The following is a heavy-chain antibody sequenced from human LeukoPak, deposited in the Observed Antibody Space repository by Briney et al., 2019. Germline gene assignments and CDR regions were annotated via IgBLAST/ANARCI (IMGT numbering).Heavy chain of an antibody. CDR2: IKQDGSEK. CDR3: ARLKWLVGYYYYYYMDV. D-gene: IGHD6-19*01. V-gene: IGHV3-7*01. J-gene: IGHJ6*03. Sequence: GGSLRRSCAACGFTFSSDWMSWVRQAPGKGLEGVANIKQDGSEKYYVDSVKGRFTISRDNAKNSLYLQMNSLRAEDTAVYYCARLKWLVGYYYYYYMDVWGKGTTVTVSS. CDR1: GFTFSSDW.